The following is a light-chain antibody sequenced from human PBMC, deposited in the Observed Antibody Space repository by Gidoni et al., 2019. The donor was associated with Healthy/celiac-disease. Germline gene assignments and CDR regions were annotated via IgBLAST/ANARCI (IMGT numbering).Light chain of an antibody. CDR1: QSVSSY. CDR3: QQRSNWL. CDR2: DAS. V-gene: IGKV3-11*01. Sequence: IVFTQSPATLSLSPVASATLSCRAIQSVSSYLAWYQQKPGQAPRLLIYDASSRATGSPARCRGSGDGTDFTRSMRSVEPEDFAVYYCQQRSNWLFGGGTKVEIK. J-gene: IGKJ4*01.